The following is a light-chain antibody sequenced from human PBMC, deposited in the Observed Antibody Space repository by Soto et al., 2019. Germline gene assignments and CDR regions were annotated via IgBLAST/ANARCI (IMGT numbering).Light chain of an antibody. J-gene: IGLJ2*01. CDR2: EGS. Sequence: QSALTQPASVSGSPGQSITISCTGTSSEVGSYNLVTWYQQHPGKAPKLMIYEGSKRPSGVSNRFSGSKSGNTASLTISGLQPEDEADYFCCSYAGNSPWLLFGGGAKLTVL. CDR1: SSEVGSYNL. CDR3: CSYAGNSPWLL. V-gene: IGLV2-23*01.